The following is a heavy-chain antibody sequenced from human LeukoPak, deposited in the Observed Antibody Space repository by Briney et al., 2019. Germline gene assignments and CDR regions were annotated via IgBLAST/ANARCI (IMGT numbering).Heavy chain of an antibody. CDR2: IYYNGST. J-gene: IGHJ4*02. V-gene: IGHV4-39*01. CDR1: GGSISSSSYY. Sequence: SETLSLTXTVSGGSISSSSYYWGWIRQPPGKGLEWIGSIYYNGSTYYNPSLKSRVTISVDTSKNQFSLKLSSVTAADTAVYYCARHDSSSGEDYWGQGTLVTVSS. CDR3: ARHDSSSGEDY. D-gene: IGHD6-19*01.